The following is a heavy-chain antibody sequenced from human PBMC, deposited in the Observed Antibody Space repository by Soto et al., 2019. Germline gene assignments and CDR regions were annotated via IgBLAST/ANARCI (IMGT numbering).Heavy chain of an antibody. CDR3: APQSITGTTFGFDY. V-gene: IGHV1-24*01. Sequence: VASVKVSCKVSGYTLTELSMHWVRQAPGKGLEWMGGFDPEDGETIYAQKFQGRVTMTEDTSTDTAYMELSSLRSEDTAVYYCAPQSITGTTFGFDYWGQGTLVTVSS. D-gene: IGHD1-20*01. CDR2: FDPEDGET. J-gene: IGHJ4*02. CDR1: GYTLTELS.